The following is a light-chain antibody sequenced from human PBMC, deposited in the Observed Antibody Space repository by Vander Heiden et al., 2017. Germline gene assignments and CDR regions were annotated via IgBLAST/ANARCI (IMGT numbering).Light chain of an antibody. CDR2: KAS. V-gene: IGKV1-5*03. J-gene: IGKJ3*01. Sequence: DIQMTQSHSTLSASVGDRVTITCRASQTISNWLAWYQQKPGKAPKLLIYKASSLESGVPSRFSGSGSGTEFSLTISSLQPDDFATYYCQQYNSYVTFGHGTKVDI. CDR1: QTISNW. CDR3: QQYNSYVT.